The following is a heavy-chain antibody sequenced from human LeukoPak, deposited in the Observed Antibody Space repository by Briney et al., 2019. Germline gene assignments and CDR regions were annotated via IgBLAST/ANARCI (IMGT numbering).Heavy chain of an antibody. V-gene: IGHV1-18*01. J-gene: IGHJ4*02. CDR1: GYTFTSYG. CDR3: AREDYCSGGSCYEGAVDY. CDR2: ISAYSLNT. Sequence: GASVKVSCKASGYTFTSYGISWVRQAPGQGLEWMGWISAYSLNTNYAQNFQGRVTMTTDTSTRTVYMELRSLRSDDTAVYYCAREDYCSGGSCYEGAVDYWGQGTLVTVSS. D-gene: IGHD2-15*01.